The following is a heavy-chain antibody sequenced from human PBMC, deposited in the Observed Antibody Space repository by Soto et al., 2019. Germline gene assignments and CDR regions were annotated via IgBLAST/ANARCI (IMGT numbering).Heavy chain of an antibody. J-gene: IGHJ4*02. Sequence: ASVKVSCKASGYTFTGYYMPWVRQAPGQGLEWMGWINPNSGGTNYAQKFQGRVTMTRDTSISTAYMELSRLRSDDTAVYYCARERRYCDSSGYSGIDYWGEGTLVTVSS. D-gene: IGHD3-22*01. CDR1: GYTFTGYY. V-gene: IGHV1-2*02. CDR3: ARERRYCDSSGYSGIDY. CDR2: INPNSGGT.